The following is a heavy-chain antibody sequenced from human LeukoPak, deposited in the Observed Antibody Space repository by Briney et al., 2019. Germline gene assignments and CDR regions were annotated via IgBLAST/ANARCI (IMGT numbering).Heavy chain of an antibody. V-gene: IGHV3-53*01. CDR1: GFTVSSNY. CDR3: ARGIAARLGYALDI. Sequence: PGGSLRLSCAASGFTVSSNYMSWVRQAPGKGLEWVSVIYSGGSTYYADSVKGRFTISRDNSKNTLYLQMNSLRAEDTAVYYCARGIAARLGYALDIWGQGTMVTVSS. J-gene: IGHJ3*02. CDR2: IYSGGST. D-gene: IGHD6-6*01.